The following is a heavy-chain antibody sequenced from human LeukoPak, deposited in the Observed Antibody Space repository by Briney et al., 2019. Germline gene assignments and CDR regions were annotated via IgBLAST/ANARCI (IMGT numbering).Heavy chain of an antibody. Sequence: GGSLRLSCAASGFTFSSYEMNWVRQAPGKGLEWVSYMNITGSSDYADSVKGRFTISRHNAKNSLYLQMNSLRGEDTAVYYCSREKQQLEDFFDYWGQGTLVTVSS. J-gene: IGHJ4*02. CDR3: SREKQQLEDFFDY. CDR1: GFTFSSYE. V-gene: IGHV3-48*03. CDR2: MNITGSS. D-gene: IGHD6-13*01.